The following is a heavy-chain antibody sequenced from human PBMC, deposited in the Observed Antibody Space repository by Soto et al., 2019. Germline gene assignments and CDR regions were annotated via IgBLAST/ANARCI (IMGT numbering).Heavy chain of an antibody. J-gene: IGHJ4*02. CDR3: VSEMPLLGVFDF. Sequence: VQLVESGGGLVKPGGSLRLSCAASGLTFTNAWMNWVRQAPGKGLEWVGRIRTKSDGETTEYAAPVKGRIAISRDDLRKMLFLEMNSLDSDDSAVYYCVSEMPLLGVFDFWGQGTLVTVSS. D-gene: IGHD3-16*01. CDR2: IRTKSDGETT. V-gene: IGHV3-15*01. CDR1: GLTFTNAW.